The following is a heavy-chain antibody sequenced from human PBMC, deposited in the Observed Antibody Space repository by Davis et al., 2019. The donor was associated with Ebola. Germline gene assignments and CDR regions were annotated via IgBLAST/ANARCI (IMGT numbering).Heavy chain of an antibody. CDR1: GGTFSSST. CDR3: ARTVPHSDFWSGLWDH. J-gene: IGHJ4*02. D-gene: IGHD3-3*01. CDR2: IIPIFGTT. V-gene: IGHV1-69*13. Sequence: SVTVSCKASGGTFSSSTVSWVRQAPGQGLEWMGEIIPIFGTTKYAQRFRGRVTFTADESTNTAYMELTSLKSEDTAVYYCARTVPHSDFWSGLWDHWGQGTLVSVSS.